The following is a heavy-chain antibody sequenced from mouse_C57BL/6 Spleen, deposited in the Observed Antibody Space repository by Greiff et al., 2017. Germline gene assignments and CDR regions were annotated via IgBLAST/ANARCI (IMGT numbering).Heavy chain of an antibody. CDR1: GFTFSSYA. Sequence: VMLVESGEGLVKPGGSLKLSCAASGFTFSSYAMSWVRQTPEKRLEWVAYISSGGDYIYYADTVKGRFTISRDHARNTLYLQMSSLKSEDTAMYYCTRAYSNLFAYWGQGTLVTVSA. J-gene: IGHJ3*01. CDR3: TRAYSNLFAY. V-gene: IGHV5-9-1*02. CDR2: ISSGGDYI. D-gene: IGHD2-5*01.